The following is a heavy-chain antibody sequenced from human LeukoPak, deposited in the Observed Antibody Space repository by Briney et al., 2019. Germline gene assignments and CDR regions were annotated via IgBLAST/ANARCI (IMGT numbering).Heavy chain of an antibody. V-gene: IGHV1-46*01. D-gene: IGHD2-21*01. J-gene: IGHJ4*02. CDR2: IDPSGGST. Sequence: ASVKVSCTASGYTFTSYYMHWVRQAPGQGLEWMGIIDPSGGSTSYAQKFQGRVTMTRDTSTSTVYMELSSLRSEDTAVYYCAREHIWGLDYWGQGTLVTVSS. CDR1: GYTFTSYY. CDR3: AREHIWGLDY.